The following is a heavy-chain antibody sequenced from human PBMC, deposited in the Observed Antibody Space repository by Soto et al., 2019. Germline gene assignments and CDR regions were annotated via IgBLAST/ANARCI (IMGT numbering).Heavy chain of an antibody. CDR2: INPSGGST. D-gene: IGHD3-3*01. Sequence: ASVKVSCKASGYTFTSYYMHWVRQAPGQGLEWMGIINPSGGSTSYAQKFQGRVTMTRDTSTSIVYMELSSLRSEDTAVYYCARGDLRFLEGLPYGDHYGMDVWGQGTTVTVSS. CDR1: GYTFTSYY. J-gene: IGHJ6*02. V-gene: IGHV1-46*01. CDR3: ARGDLRFLEGLPYGDHYGMDV.